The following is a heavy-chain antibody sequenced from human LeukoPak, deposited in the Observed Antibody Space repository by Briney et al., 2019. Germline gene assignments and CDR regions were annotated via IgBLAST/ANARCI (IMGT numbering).Heavy chain of an antibody. Sequence: ASVKVSCKASGGNFRNYGFHWVRQAPGQGLEWMGGMLPIFGTANYAQKFQGRVTITADEPSNTASLDLSSLTSEDTAVYYCATDPNPYSSTSGYFDFWGQGTLVTVSS. CDR1: GGNFRNYG. CDR2: MLPIFGTA. J-gene: IGHJ4*02. D-gene: IGHD6-13*01. V-gene: IGHV1-69*13. CDR3: ATDPNPYSSTSGYFDF.